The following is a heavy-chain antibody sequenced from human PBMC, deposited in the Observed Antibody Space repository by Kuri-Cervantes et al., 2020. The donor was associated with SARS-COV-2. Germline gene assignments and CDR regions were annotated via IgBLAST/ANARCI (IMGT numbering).Heavy chain of an antibody. V-gene: IGHV3-7*03. J-gene: IGHJ4*02. D-gene: IGHD5-18*01. CDR3: VRLGAAYVDTLVVMRAVHYFDS. CDR2: AKQDGSET. CDR1: GFTVNYYW. Sequence: GESLKISCAASGFTVNYYWMTWVRQAPGGGLEWVANAKQDGSETYYVESVKGRFTISRDNAKNSLYLQMNSLRADDTAVYYCVRLGAAYVDTLVVMRAVHYFDSWGQGTLVTVSS.